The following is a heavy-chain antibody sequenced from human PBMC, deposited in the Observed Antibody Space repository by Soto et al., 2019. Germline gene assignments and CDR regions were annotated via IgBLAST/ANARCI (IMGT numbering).Heavy chain of an antibody. CDR1: GFNFSNYA. J-gene: IGHJ4*02. Sequence: EVQLLESGGDFKQPGGSLRLSCEGSGFNFSNYALNWVRQAPGKRLEWVSVISGNSGTTYYAASVKGRFTISRDNSKKTLYLHMNRLRADDTAVYYCAKGRAITVFGVITPFDSWGQGTLVTVSS. CDR2: ISGNSGTT. V-gene: IGHV3-23*01. D-gene: IGHD3-3*01. CDR3: AKGRAITVFGVITPFDS.